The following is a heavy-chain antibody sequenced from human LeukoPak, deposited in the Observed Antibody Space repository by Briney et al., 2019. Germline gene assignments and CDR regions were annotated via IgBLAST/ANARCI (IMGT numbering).Heavy chain of an antibody. CDR3: AKEELGRGYFDY. CDR1: GFTFSSYA. V-gene: IGHV3-23*01. J-gene: IGHJ4*02. CDR2: ISGSGGSA. D-gene: IGHD1-26*01. Sequence: GGSLRLSCAAPGFTFSSYAMSWVRQAPGKGLEWVSAISGSGGSAYYADSVKGRFTISRDNSKNTLYLQMNSLRAEDTAVYYCAKEELGRGYFDYWGQGTLVTVSS.